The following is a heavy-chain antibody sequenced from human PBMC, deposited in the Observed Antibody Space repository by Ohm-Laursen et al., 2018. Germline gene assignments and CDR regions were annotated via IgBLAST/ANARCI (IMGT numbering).Heavy chain of an antibody. CDR3: ARGHCSSTSCYVDYYGMDV. Sequence: SLRLSCAASGFTFSDYYMSWIRQAPGKGLEWISYISSSRNTIYYADSVKGRFTISRDNAKNSLYLQMNSLRAEDTAVYSCARGHCSSTSCYVDYYGMDVWGQGTTVTVSS. V-gene: IGHV3-11*04. CDR2: ISSSRNTI. D-gene: IGHD2-2*01. J-gene: IGHJ6*02. CDR1: GFTFSDYY.